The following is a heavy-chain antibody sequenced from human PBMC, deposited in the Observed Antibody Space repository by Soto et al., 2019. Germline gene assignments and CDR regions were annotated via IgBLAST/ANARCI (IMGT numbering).Heavy chain of an antibody. CDR1: GYTFSSYG. CDR2: ISGYSGST. CDR3: ARDDGNYFDY. D-gene: IGHD4-17*01. J-gene: IGHJ4*02. Sequence: ASVKVSCKTSGYTFSSYGISWVRQAPGQGLEWMGWISGYSGSTNYVQKFQGRVTMTTDTSTSTAYMELRNLKSDDTAVYYCARDDGNYFDYWGLGTLVTVSS. V-gene: IGHV1-18*01.